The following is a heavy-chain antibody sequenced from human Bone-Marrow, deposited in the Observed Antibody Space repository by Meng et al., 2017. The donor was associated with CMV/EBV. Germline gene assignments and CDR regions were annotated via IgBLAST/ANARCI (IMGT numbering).Heavy chain of an antibody. D-gene: IGHD2-2*01. CDR1: GYTFTSYG. CDR3: ARDQCSSTSCYLVYYYYGMDV. J-gene: IGHJ6*02. V-gene: IGHV1-18*01. CDR2: ISAYNGNT. Sequence: ASVKVSCKASGYTFTSYGISWVRQAPGQGLEWMGWISAYNGNTNYAQKLQGRVTMTTDTSTSTAYMELRSLRSDDTAVYYCARDQCSSTSCYLVYYYYGMDVWGQGTTVTGSS.